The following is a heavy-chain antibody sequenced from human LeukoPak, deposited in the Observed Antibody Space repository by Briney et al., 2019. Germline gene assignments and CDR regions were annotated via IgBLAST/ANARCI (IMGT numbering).Heavy chain of an antibody. V-gene: IGHV3-21*01. J-gene: IGHJ4*02. CDR2: ISSSSSYI. D-gene: IGHD5-24*01. CDR1: GFTFSNYA. CDR3: ARADGYTLYD. Sequence: SGGSLRLSCAASGFTFSNYAMSWVRQAPGKGLEWVSSISSSSSYIYYADSVKGRFTISRDNAKNSLYLQMNSLRAEDTAVYYCARADGYTLYDWGQGTLVTVSS.